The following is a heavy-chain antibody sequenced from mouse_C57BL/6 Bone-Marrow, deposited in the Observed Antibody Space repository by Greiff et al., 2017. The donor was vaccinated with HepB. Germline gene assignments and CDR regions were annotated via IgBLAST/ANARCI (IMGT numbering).Heavy chain of an antibody. Sequence: QVQLQQSGAELVRPGTSVKVSCKASGYAFTNYLIEWVKQRPGQGLEWIGVINPGSGGTNYNEKFKGKATLTADKSSSTAYMQLNSLTSEDSAVYFCARRVDYYAMDYWGQGTSVTVSS. CDR1: GYAFTNYL. D-gene: IGHD1-1*01. CDR3: ARRVDYYAMDY. V-gene: IGHV1-54*01. J-gene: IGHJ4*01. CDR2: INPGSGGT.